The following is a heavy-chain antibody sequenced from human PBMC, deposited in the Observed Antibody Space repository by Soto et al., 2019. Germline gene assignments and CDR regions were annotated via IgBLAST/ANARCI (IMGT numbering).Heavy chain of an antibody. CDR3: AGVSVAYSSSGARPMHYYYYAMDV. CDR1: GGTFSSYA. CDR2: IIPIFGTA. Sequence: KVSCKASGGTFSSYAISWVRQAPGQGLEWMGGIIPIFGTANYAQKFQGRVTITADESTSTAYMELSSLRSEDTAVYYCAGVSVAYSSSGARPMHYYYYAMDVWGQATTVTVS. D-gene: IGHD6-6*01. J-gene: IGHJ6*02. V-gene: IGHV1-69*01.